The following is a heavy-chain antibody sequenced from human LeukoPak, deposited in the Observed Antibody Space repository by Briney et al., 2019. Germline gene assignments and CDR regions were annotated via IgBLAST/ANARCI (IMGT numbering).Heavy chain of an antibody. J-gene: IGHJ5*02. D-gene: IGHD3-9*01. Sequence: GGSLRLYCAASGFTFSSYSMNWVRQAPGKGLEWVSSISSSSSYIYYADSVKGRVTISRDNAKNSLYLQMNSLRAEDTAAYDCARLGILTGYYSTWGQGTLVTVSS. CDR2: ISSSSSYI. V-gene: IGHV3-21*01. CDR3: ARLGILTGYYST. CDR1: GFTFSSYS.